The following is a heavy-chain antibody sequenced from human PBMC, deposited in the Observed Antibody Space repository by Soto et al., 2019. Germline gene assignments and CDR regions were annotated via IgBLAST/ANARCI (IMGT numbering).Heavy chain of an antibody. Sequence: QVQLVQSGAEVKKPGSSVKVSCKASGGTFSSYTISWVRQAPGQGLEWMGRIIPILGIANYAQKFQGRVTIPADKPTSPAYMELSSLSSEDTAVYYCARDPNRRDSVVVPAAREEDYWGLGTLVTVAS. D-gene: IGHD2-2*01. CDR2: IIPILGIA. CDR3: ARDPNRRDSVVVPAAREEDY. CDR1: GGTFSSYT. J-gene: IGHJ4*02. V-gene: IGHV1-69*08.